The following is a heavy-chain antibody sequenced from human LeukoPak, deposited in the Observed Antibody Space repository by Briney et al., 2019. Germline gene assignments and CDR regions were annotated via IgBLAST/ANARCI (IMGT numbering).Heavy chain of an antibody. J-gene: IGHJ4*02. V-gene: IGHV4-61*02. CDR1: GGSISSGSYY. D-gene: IGHD4-11*01. CDR2: IYTSGST. Sequence: SQTLSPTCTVSGGSISSGSYYWSWIRQPAGKGLEWIGRIYTSGSTNYNPSLKSRVTISVDTSKNQFSLKLSSVTAADTAVYYCARAPPSNYVDYWGQGTLVTVSS. CDR3: ARAPPSNYVDY.